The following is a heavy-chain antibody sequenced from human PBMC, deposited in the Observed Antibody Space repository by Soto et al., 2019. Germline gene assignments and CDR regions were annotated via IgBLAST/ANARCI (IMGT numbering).Heavy chain of an antibody. Sequence: SETLSLTCAVSGGSISSSNWWSWVRQPPGKGLEWIGEIYHSGSTNYNPSLKSRVTISVDKSKNQFSLKLSSVTAADTAVYYCARCYYDSSGYYLFDPWGQGTLVTVS. J-gene: IGHJ5*02. D-gene: IGHD3-22*01. CDR3: ARCYYDSSGYYLFDP. CDR2: IYHSGST. CDR1: GGSISSSNW. V-gene: IGHV4-4*02.